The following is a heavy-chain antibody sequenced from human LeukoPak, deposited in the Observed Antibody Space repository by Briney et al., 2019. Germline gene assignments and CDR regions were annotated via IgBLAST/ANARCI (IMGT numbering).Heavy chain of an antibody. CDR3: ARAPTRDSSGYYYQTRTEYYFDY. D-gene: IGHD3-22*01. J-gene: IGHJ4*02. Sequence: GASVKVSCKASGYTFTSYAMNWVRQAPGQGLEWMGWINTNTGNPTYAQGFTGRFVFSLDTSVSTAYLQISSLKAEDTAVYYCARAPTRDSSGYYYQTRTEYYFDYWGQGTLVTVSS. CDR2: INTNTGNP. CDR1: GYTFTSYA. V-gene: IGHV7-4-1*02.